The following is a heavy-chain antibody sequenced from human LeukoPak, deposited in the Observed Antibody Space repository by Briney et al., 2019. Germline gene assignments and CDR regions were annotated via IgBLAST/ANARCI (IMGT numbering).Heavy chain of an antibody. D-gene: IGHD3-10*01. Sequence: GGSLRLSCAASGFTFSSYGMSWVRQAPGKGLKWVSAISGSGGSTYYADSVKGRFTISRDNSKNTLYLQMNSLRAEDTAVYYCAKCGGSGSYYPNWFDPWGQGTLVTVSS. CDR1: GFTFSSYG. V-gene: IGHV3-23*01. CDR2: ISGSGGST. J-gene: IGHJ5*02. CDR3: AKCGGSGSYYPNWFDP.